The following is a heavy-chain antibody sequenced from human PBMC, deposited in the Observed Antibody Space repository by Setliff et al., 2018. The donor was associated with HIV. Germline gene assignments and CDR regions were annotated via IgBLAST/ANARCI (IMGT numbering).Heavy chain of an antibody. V-gene: IGHV3-23*01. CDR1: GFTFTSYA. D-gene: IGHD2-21*01. CDR2: ISGSGGGT. J-gene: IGHJ5*01. CDR3: AKLRAGHVYSQYDS. Sequence: GGSLRLSCAASGFTFTSYAMNWVRQAPGKGLEWVSGISGSGGGTYYADSVKGRFTISRDNSQNALYLQMDSLRAEDTAVYHCAKLRAGHVYSQYDSWGHGTLVTVS.